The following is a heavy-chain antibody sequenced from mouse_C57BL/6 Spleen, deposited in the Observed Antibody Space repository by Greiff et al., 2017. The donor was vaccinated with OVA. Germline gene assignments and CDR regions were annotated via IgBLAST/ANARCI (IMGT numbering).Heavy chain of an antibody. V-gene: IGHV14-1*01. D-gene: IGHD1-1*01. CDR2: IDPEDGDT. CDR3: TPYYYGSSYGTRDY. CDR1: GFNIKDYY. Sequence: VQLQQSGAELVRPGASVKLSCTASGFNIKDYYMHWVKQRPEQGLEWIGRIDPEDGDTEYAPKFQGKATMTADTSSNTAYLQLSSLTSVDTAVYYCTPYYYGSSYGTRDYWGQGTSVTVSS. J-gene: IGHJ4*01.